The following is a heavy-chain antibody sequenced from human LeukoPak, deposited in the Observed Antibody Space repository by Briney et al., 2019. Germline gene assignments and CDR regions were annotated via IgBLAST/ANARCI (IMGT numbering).Heavy chain of an antibody. CDR3: ARGSGIAAAGLIRYWYFDL. D-gene: IGHD6-13*01. CDR1: GGSISSGDYY. CDR2: IYYSGST. J-gene: IGHJ2*01. V-gene: IGHV4-30-4*01. Sequence: SETLSLTCTVSGGSISSGDYYWSWIRQPPGKGLEWIGYIYYSGSTYYNPSLKSRVTISVDTSKNQFSLKLSSVTAADTAVYYCARGSGIAAAGLIRYWYFDLWGRGTLVTVSS.